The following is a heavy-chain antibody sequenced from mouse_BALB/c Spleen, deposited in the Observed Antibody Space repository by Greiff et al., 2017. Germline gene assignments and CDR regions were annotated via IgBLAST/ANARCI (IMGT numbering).Heavy chain of an antibody. J-gene: IGHJ4*01. D-gene: IGHD3-1*01. V-gene: IGHV5-6-3*01. CDR1: GFTFSSYG. Sequence: EVQVVESGGGLVQPGGSLKLSCAASGFTFSSYGMSWVRQTPDKRLELVATINSNGGSTYYPDSVKGRFTISRDNAKNTLYLQMSSLKSEDTAMYYCARGGYDYDAMDYWGQGTSVTVSS. CDR2: INSNGGST. CDR3: ARGGYDYDAMDY.